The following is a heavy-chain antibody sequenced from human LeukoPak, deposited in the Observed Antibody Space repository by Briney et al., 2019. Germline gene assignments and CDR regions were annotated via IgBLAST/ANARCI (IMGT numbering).Heavy chain of an antibody. D-gene: IGHD6-6*01. J-gene: IGHJ4*02. CDR1: GFTFSSYA. Sequence: SGGSLRLSCAASGFTFSSYAMSWVRQAPGKGLEWVSGINESGGSTYYADSVKGRFTISRDNSKNTLYLQMNSLRAEDTAVYYCAKNDGFSSSSRFDYWGQGTLVTVSS. CDR2: INESGGST. CDR3: AKNDGFSSSSRFDY. V-gene: IGHV3-23*01.